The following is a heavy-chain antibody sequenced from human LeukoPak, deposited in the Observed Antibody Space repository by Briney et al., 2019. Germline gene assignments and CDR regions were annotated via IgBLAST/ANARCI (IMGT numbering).Heavy chain of an antibody. J-gene: IGHJ6*02. CDR2: ISGSGGST. D-gene: IGHD4/OR15-4a*01. Sequence: PGGSLRLSCAASGFTFSSYAMSWVRQAQGKGLEWVSVISGSGGSTYYADSVKGRFTISRDNSKNTLYLQMNSLRAEDTAVYYCAKNLGAYYYYYGMDVWGQGTTVTVSS. CDR3: AKNLGAYYYYYGMDV. V-gene: IGHV3-23*01. CDR1: GFTFSSYA.